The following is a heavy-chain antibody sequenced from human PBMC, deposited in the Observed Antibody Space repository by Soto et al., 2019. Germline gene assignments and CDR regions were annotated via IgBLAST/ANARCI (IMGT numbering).Heavy chain of an antibody. CDR3: ARGYNYYDSSGYYSFDP. CDR2: INHSGST. D-gene: IGHD3-22*01. Sequence: SETLSLTCAVYGGSFSGYYWSWIRQPPGKGLEWIGEINHSGSTNYNPSLKSRVTIPVDTSKNQFSLKLSSVTAADTAVYYCARGYNYYDSSGYYSFDPWGQGTLVTVSS. J-gene: IGHJ5*02. CDR1: GGSFSGYY. V-gene: IGHV4-34*01.